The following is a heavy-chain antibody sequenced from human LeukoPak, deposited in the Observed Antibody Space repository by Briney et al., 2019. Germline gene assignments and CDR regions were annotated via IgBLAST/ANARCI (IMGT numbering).Heavy chain of an antibody. J-gene: IGHJ6*02. D-gene: IGHD4-17*01. CDR1: GFTFDDYA. Sequence: PGGSLRLSCAASGFTFDDYAMHWVRQAPGKVLEWVSLISGDGGSTYYADSVKGRFTISRDNSKNSLYLQMNSLRTEDTALYYCAKVPVTTHYYYYYGMDVWGQGTTVTVSS. CDR3: AKVPVTTHYYYYYGMDV. CDR2: ISGDGGST. V-gene: IGHV3-43*02.